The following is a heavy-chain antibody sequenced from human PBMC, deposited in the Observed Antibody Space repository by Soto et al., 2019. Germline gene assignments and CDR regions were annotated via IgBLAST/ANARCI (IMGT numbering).Heavy chain of an antibody. CDR3: ARGRAVPAAMSEQLVPAPFDY. CDR2: ISSSSSTI. CDR1: GFTFSSYS. Sequence: GGSLRLSCAASGFTFSSYSMNWVRQAPGKGLEWVSYISSSSSTIYYADSVKGRFTISRDNAKNSLYLQMNSLRDEDTAVYYWARGRAVPAAMSEQLVPAPFDYWGQGTLVTVSS. J-gene: IGHJ4*02. V-gene: IGHV3-48*02. D-gene: IGHD2-2*01.